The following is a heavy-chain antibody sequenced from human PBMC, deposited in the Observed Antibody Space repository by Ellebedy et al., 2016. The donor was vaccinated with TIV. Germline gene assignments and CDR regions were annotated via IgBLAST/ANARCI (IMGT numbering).Heavy chain of an antibody. CDR2: ISAYSGDT. V-gene: IGHV1-18*01. D-gene: IGHD3-10*01. J-gene: IGHJ5*02. Sequence: AASVKVSCKASGYSIDKFGVSWVRQAPGQGLEWMGWISAYSGDTNYAQKFEGRVTMTTDTSTNTAYMELRSLTSDDTAVYYCARFGELVGWSDPWGQGTLVTVSS. CDR3: ARFGELVGWSDP. CDR1: GYSIDKFG.